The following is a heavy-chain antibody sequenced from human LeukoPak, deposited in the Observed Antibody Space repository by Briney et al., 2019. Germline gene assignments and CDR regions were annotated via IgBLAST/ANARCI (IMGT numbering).Heavy chain of an antibody. CDR3: ARARSGTGNDY. V-gene: IGHV1-2*02. Sequence: GASVKVSCKASGYAFTTYYLHWVRQAPGQGLEWMGWINPNSGGTNYAQKFQGRVTMTRDTSISTAYMELSRLRSDDTAVYYCARARSGTGNDYWGQGTLVTVSS. D-gene: IGHD6-13*01. J-gene: IGHJ4*02. CDR1: GYAFTTYY. CDR2: INPNSGGT.